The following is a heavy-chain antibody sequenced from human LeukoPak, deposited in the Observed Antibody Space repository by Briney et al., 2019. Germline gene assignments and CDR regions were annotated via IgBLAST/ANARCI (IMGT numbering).Heavy chain of an antibody. CDR3: ARASIAAAGYYFDY. J-gene: IGHJ4*02. D-gene: IGHD6-13*01. CDR2: IYSGGST. Sequence: GGSLRLSCVASGFTVSTNYMSWVRQAPGKGLEWVSVIYSGGSTYYADSVKGRFTISRDNSMNTLYLQMNSLRAEDTAVYYCARASIAAAGYYFDYWGQGTLVTVSS. V-gene: IGHV3-66*01. CDR1: GFTVSTNY.